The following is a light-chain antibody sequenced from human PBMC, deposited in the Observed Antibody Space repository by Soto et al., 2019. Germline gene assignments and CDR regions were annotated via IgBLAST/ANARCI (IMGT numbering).Light chain of an antibody. Sequence: DIQMTQSPSTLAASIGDRVTNTCRASQSISNWLAWYQQKPGKAPKLLIYKASSLESGVPSRFSGSGSATEFTLTISSLQPDDFATYYCQQYSTYKMFGQGTKVEIK. CDR2: KAS. CDR1: QSISNW. J-gene: IGKJ1*01. CDR3: QQYSTYKM. V-gene: IGKV1-5*03.